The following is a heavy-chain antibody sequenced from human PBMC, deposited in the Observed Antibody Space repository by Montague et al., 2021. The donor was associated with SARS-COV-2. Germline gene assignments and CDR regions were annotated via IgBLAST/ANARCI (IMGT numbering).Heavy chain of an antibody. V-gene: IGHV4-30-2*01. CDR1: GGSISSGGYS. J-gene: IGHJ6*02. D-gene: IGHD3-10*01. CDR2: IYHSGST. Sequence: TLSLTCAVSGGSISSGGYSWNWIRQPPGKGLEWIGYIYHSGSTYYNPSLKSRVTISLDSSKNQFSLNLTCVTAADTAVYYCARGSMVRGGKVYYGVDVWGQGTTVTVSS. CDR3: ARGSMVRGGKVYYGVDV.